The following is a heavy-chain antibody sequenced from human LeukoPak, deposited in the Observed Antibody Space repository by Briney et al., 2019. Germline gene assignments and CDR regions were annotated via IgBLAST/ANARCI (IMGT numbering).Heavy chain of an antibody. CDR2: IHAGGSDP. CDR1: GFTFSSSP. Sequence: PGGSLSLSCAASGFTFSSSPMGWVRQAPGKGLEWVSSIHAGGSDPFYGDSVQGRFIISRDNSKNTLSLQLNSMRVEDTAVYFCAKGGHYFNPFFYCGQGTLVTVSS. V-gene: IGHV3-23*01. D-gene: IGHD3-22*01. J-gene: IGHJ4*02. CDR3: AKGGHYFNPFFY.